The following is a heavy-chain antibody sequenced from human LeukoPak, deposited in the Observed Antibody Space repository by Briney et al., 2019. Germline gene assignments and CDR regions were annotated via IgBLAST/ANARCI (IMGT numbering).Heavy chain of an antibody. J-gene: IGHJ5*02. CDR2: IYYSGST. D-gene: IGHD6-13*01. Sequence: SETLSLTCTVSGGSISSYYWSWLRQPPGKGLEWIGYIYYSGSTNYNPSLKSRVTISVDTSKNQFSLKLSSVTAADTAVYYCARDLAIAENWFDPWGQGTLVTVSS. V-gene: IGHV4-59*01. CDR3: ARDLAIAENWFDP. CDR1: GGSISSYY.